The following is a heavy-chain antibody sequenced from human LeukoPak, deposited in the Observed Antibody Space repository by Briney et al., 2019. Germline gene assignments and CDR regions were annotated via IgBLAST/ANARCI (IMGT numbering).Heavy chain of an antibody. CDR3: AASITMVRGVTRTLDY. V-gene: IGHV4-59*08. CDR1: GGSFSGYY. Sequence: SETLSLTCAVYGGSFSGYYWSWIRQPPGKGLEWIGYIYYSGSTNYNPSLKSRVTISVDTSKNQFSLKLSSVTAADTAVYYCAASITMVRGVTRTLDYWGQGTLVTVSS. J-gene: IGHJ4*02. CDR2: IYYSGST. D-gene: IGHD3-10*01.